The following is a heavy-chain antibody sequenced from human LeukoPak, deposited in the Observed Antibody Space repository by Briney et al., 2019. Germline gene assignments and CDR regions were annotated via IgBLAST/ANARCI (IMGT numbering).Heavy chain of an antibody. J-gene: IGHJ4*02. CDR2: NSGGT. CDR3: ARGGRNYYDSSGTNIDY. Sequence: NSGGTNYAQKFQGRVTMTRDTSISTAYMELSRLRSDDTAVYYCARGGRNYYDSSGTNIDYWGQGTLVTVSS. D-gene: IGHD3-22*01. V-gene: IGHV1-2*02.